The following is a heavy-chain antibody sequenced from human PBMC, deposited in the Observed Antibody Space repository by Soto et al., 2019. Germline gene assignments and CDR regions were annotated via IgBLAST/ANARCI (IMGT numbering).Heavy chain of an antibody. Sequence: QVQLQQWGAGLLKPSETLSLTCAVYGGSFSGSYWSWIRQPPGKGLEWIAEINHSGGTNYNPSLKSRVTISVDTSNNQLSLKLSSVTAADTAMYYCARVSASRGQRDIDYWGQGTLVTVSS. D-gene: IGHD1-26*01. J-gene: IGHJ4*02. CDR3: ARVSASRGQRDIDY. CDR1: GGSFSGSY. V-gene: IGHV4-34*01. CDR2: INHSGGT.